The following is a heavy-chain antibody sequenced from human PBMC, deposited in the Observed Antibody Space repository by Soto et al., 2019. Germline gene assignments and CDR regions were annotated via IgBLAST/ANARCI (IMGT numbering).Heavy chain of an antibody. CDR3: ARAVGYCSGGSCYSFYFDY. D-gene: IGHD2-15*01. CDR2: IWYDGSNK. CDR1: GFTFSSYG. Sequence: QVQLVESGGGVVQPGRFLRLSCAASGFTFSSYGMHWVRQAPGKGLEWVAVIWYDGSNKYYADSVKGRFTISRDNSKNTLYLQMNSLRAEDTAVYYCARAVGYCSGGSCYSFYFDYWGQGTLVTVSS. V-gene: IGHV3-33*01. J-gene: IGHJ4*02.